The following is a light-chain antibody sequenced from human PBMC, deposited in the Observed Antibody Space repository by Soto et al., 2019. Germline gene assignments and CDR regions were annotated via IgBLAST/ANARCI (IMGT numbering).Light chain of an antibody. CDR3: QQYKNWPQT. Sequence: EIVMTQSPATLSVSPGERATLSCRASQSVSSNLAWYQQKPAQAPRLLIYGASTRATDIPTRFSGSGSGTEFTLTISSLQSEDFAVYYCQQYKNWPQTFGQGTKVEIK. J-gene: IGKJ1*01. CDR1: QSVSSN. V-gene: IGKV3-15*01. CDR2: GAS.